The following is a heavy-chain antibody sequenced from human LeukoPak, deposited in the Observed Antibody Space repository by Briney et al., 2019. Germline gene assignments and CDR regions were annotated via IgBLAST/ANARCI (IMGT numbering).Heavy chain of an antibody. CDR3: AKEQWLARTYFDY. J-gene: IGHJ4*02. V-gene: IGHV3-23*01. Sequence: GGSLRLSCAASGFTMRNHWMSWVRQAPGKGLEWVSAISSSGGSTYYADSVKGRFTISRDDSESTVYLQMNSLRAEDTAVYYCAKEQWLARTYFDYWGQGTLVTVSS. D-gene: IGHD6-19*01. CDR1: GFTMRNHW. CDR2: ISSSGGST.